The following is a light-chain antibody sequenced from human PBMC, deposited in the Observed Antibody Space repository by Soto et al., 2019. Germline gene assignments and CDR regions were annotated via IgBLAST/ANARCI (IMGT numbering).Light chain of an antibody. V-gene: IGKV1-39*01. J-gene: IGKJ1*01. CDR2: AAS. CDR1: QNINNY. CDR3: QQGYNTFWT. Sequence: DIQMTQSPSSLSASIGDRITITCRASQNINNYLNWYQQKPGKAPKLLMFAASNLETGIPSRFSGAGSGTDFTLSIIDLQPEDFATYYCQQGYNTFWTFGRGTKVDIK.